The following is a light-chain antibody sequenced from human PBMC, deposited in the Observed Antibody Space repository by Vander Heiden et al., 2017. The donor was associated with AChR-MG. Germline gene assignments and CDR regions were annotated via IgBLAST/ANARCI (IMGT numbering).Light chain of an antibody. CDR3: MNWQSSTLV. Sequence: QAVLTQPSSLSASPGASASLTCTLRSDINVGTYRIHCYRQKPGSPPQFLLRYMLVADIHQGSGVPSLFSGSKDASATAAILLISGLQSEDDAYYYCMNWQSSTLVFGSGTKVTVL. J-gene: IGLJ1*01. V-gene: IGLV5-45*02. CDR2: YMLVADI. CDR1: SDINVGTYR.